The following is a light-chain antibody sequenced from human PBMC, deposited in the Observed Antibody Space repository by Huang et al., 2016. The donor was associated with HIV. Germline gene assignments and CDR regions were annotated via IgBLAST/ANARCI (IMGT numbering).Light chain of an antibody. Sequence: EIVLTQSPVTLSLSPGERATLSCRARQSVASSLAWYQQKPGQAPRLLIYDASTWATGIPARFSGSGSGTDYTLTISSLEPEDFAVYYCQQRNSWPLTFGGGTKVEIK. J-gene: IGKJ4*01. CDR3: QQRNSWPLT. CDR2: DAS. V-gene: IGKV3-11*01. CDR1: QSVASS.